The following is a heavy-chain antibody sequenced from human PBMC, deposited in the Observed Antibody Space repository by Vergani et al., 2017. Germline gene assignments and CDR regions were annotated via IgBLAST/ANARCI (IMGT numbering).Heavy chain of an antibody. CDR1: GFTFSSYA. J-gene: IGHJ6*02. D-gene: IGHD6-19*01. V-gene: IGHV3-23*01. Sequence: EVQLLESGGGLVQPGGSLRLSCAASGFTFSSYAMSWVRQAPGKGLEWVSAISGSGGSTYYADSVKGRFTISRDNSKNTLYLQMNSLRAEDTAVYYCARDTAGTRYYYYYGMDVWGQGTTVTVSS. CDR2: ISGSGGST. CDR3: ARDTAGTRYYYYYGMDV.